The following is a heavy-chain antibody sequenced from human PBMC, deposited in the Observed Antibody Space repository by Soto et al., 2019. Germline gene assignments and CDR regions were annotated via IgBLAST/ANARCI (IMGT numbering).Heavy chain of an antibody. CDR2: INPSGGHT. V-gene: IGHV1-46*03. CDR3: ARGGRVVVVTAAFDY. J-gene: IGHJ4*02. CDR1: GNTFSNYY. Sequence: QVQLVQSGAEVKKPGASVKVSCKASGNTFSNYYIHWVRQAPGQGLEWMGTINPSGGHTTYAQKFLGRVTMTRDSSTSTLYMELTSLRFEDTAVYYCARGGRVVVVTAAFDYWGQGTLVTVSS. D-gene: IGHD2-21*02.